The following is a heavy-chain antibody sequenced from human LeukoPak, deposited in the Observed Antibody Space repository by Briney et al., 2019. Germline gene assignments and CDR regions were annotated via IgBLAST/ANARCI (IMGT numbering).Heavy chain of an antibody. CDR1: GFTFSSYA. CDR2: ISGSGGST. Sequence: PGGSLRLSCAASGFTFSSYAMSWVRQAPGKGLEWVSAISGSGGSTYYADSVKGRFTISRDNSKNTLYLQMNSLRAEDTAVYYCAKAKITFGGVIVRVTPFDYWGQGTLVTVSS. D-gene: IGHD3-16*02. V-gene: IGHV3-23*01. CDR3: AKAKITFGGVIVRVTPFDY. J-gene: IGHJ4*02.